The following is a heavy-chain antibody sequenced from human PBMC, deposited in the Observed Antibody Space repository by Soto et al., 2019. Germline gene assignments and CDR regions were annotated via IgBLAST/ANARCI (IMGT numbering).Heavy chain of an antibody. Sequence: QVQLQESGPGLVKPSETLSLTCTVSGGSISSNYWSWIRQSPGKGLEWIGYIYYSGSTNYNPSLRSRVTISVETSKNQFSLKLSSVTAADTAVYYCARESSSGWYGRGADYWGQGTLVTVSS. V-gene: IGHV4-59*01. CDR1: GGSISSNY. CDR2: IYYSGST. D-gene: IGHD6-19*01. J-gene: IGHJ4*02. CDR3: ARESSSGWYGRGADY.